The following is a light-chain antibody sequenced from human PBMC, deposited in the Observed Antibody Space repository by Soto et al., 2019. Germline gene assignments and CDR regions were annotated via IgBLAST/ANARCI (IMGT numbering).Light chain of an antibody. J-gene: IGLJ1*01. CDR1: SSDVGGYNY. Sequence: QSALTQPASVSGSPGQSITISCTGTSSDVGGYNYVSWYQQHPGKAPTLMIYDVSNRRSGVSNRFSGSKSGNTASLTISGLKAEDDAADDCSSDTIRSTDVFGAGTKLTVL. CDR2: DVS. CDR3: SSDTIRSTDV. V-gene: IGLV2-14*01.